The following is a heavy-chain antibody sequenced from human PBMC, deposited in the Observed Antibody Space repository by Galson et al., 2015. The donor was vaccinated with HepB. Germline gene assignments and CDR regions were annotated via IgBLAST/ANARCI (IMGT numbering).Heavy chain of an antibody. Sequence: SVKVSCKASGYTFTGYYMHWVRQAPGQGLEWMGWINPNSGGTNYAQKFQGRVTMTRDTSISTAYMELSRLRSDDTAVYYCARGDHSSSLLIDYWGQGTLVTVSS. CDR1: GYTFTGYY. CDR3: ARGDHSSSLLIDY. V-gene: IGHV1-2*02. CDR2: INPNSGGT. D-gene: IGHD6-13*01. J-gene: IGHJ4*02.